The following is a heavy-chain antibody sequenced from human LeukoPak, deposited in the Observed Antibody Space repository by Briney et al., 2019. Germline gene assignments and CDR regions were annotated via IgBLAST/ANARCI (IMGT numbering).Heavy chain of an antibody. D-gene: IGHD2-2*01. CDR1: GFSRRTSGVG. Sequence: SGPTLANPTPALTLTCTFSGFSRRTSGVGVGWIGQPPVKDLEWLELIYWNDNKRYTPSLKSTLTITNDTSKNQVVLTMTNMDPVDTATYYCAHRGLPAAGDYFDYWGQGTLVTVSS. CDR2: IYWNDNK. V-gene: IGHV2-5*01. J-gene: IGHJ4*02. CDR3: AHRGLPAAGDYFDY.